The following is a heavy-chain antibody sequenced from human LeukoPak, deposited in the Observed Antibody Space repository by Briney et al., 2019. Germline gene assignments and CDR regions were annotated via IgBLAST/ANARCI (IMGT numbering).Heavy chain of an antibody. CDR2: IYYSGST. J-gene: IGHJ3*02. V-gene: IGHV4-59*01. CDR1: GGSTSSYY. Sequence: PSETLSLTCTVSGGSTSSYYWNWIRQPPGKELEWIGNIYYSGSTNYNPYLKSRVTISIDTSKNQFSLNVNSAIAADTAVYYCARESMYSSVGSYGFDIWGQGTMVTVSS. CDR3: ARESMYSSVGSYGFDI. D-gene: IGHD3-10*01.